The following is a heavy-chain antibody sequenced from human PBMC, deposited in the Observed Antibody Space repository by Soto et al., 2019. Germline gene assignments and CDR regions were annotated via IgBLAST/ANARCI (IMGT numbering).Heavy chain of an antibody. Sequence: PSETLSLTCAVSGYSISSGYYWGWIRQPPGKGLEWIGSIYHSGSTYYNPSLKSRVTISVDTSKNQFSLKLSSVTAADTAVYYCARLNIVLMGDYWGQGTLVTVSS. V-gene: IGHV4-38-2*01. J-gene: IGHJ4*02. CDR3: ARLNIVLMGDY. D-gene: IGHD2-8*01. CDR2: IYHSGST. CDR1: GYSISSGYY.